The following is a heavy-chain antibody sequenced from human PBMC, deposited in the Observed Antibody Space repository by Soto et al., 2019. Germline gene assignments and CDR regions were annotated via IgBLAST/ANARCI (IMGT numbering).Heavy chain of an antibody. CDR3: ARGQWDDFWSGAGRFDY. D-gene: IGHD3-3*01. J-gene: IGHJ4*02. CDR2: ISAYNGNT. CDR1: GYTSTSNG. V-gene: IGHV1-18*01. Sequence: AAAQVSCRAYGYTSTSNGSSWARHPPGQGLEWMGWISAYNGNTNYAQKLQGRVTMTTNSSTSTAYMELRSMRSDDTAVYCCARGQWDDFWSGAGRFDYWGQGTLVTVSS.